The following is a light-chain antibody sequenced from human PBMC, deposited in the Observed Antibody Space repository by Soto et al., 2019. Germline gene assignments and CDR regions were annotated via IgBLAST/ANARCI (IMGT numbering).Light chain of an antibody. V-gene: IGLV2-14*01. Sequence: QSVLTQPASVSGSPGQSITISCTGTSSDVGNYNYVSWYQQHPGKAPQLMIYDVSNRPSGVSNRFSGSKSGNTASLTISGLQAEDEAHYYCSSYTTYSTLVVFGGGTQLTVL. CDR1: SSDVGNYNY. CDR3: SSYTTYSTLVV. J-gene: IGLJ2*01. CDR2: DVS.